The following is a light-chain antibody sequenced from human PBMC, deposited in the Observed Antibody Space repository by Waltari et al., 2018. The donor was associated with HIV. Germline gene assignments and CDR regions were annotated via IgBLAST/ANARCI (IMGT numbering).Light chain of an antibody. J-gene: IGLJ1*01. CDR2: YDD. CDR3: AAWDDSLNGYV. CDR1: RSNIGTNA. Sequence: QSVLTQPPSVSEAPRQRVTISCSGSRSNIGTNAVNWYQHLPGKASKLLIYYDDLLPSGVSDRFSGTKSGTSASLAISGLQSEDDADYYCAAWDDSLNGYVFGTGTKVTVL. V-gene: IGLV1-36*01.